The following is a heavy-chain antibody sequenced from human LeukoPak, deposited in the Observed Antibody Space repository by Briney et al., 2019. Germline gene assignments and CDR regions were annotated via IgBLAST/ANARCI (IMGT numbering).Heavy chain of an antibody. CDR2: IIPIFGTA. V-gene: IGHV1-69*05. D-gene: IGHD6-6*01. Sequence: SVKVSCKASGGTFSSYAISWVRQAPGQGLEWMGGIIPIFGTANYAQKFQGRVTMTRDTSTSTVYMDVSSLRSDDTAVYYCATIAASDAEYFQHWGQGTLVTVSS. CDR1: GGTFSSYA. CDR3: ATIAASDAEYFQH. J-gene: IGHJ1*01.